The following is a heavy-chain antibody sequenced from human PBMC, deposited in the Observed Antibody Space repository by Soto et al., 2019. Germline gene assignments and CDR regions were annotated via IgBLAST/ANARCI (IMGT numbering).Heavy chain of an antibody. CDR3: ARGPSGSYFGYFDY. Sequence: AASVKVSCKASGGTFSSYAISWVRQAPGQGLEWMGGIIPIFGTANYAQKFQGGVTITADESTSTAYMELSSLRSEDTAVYYCARGPSGSYFGYFDYWGQGTLVTVSS. CDR1: GGTFSSYA. J-gene: IGHJ4*02. V-gene: IGHV1-69*13. CDR2: IIPIFGTA. D-gene: IGHD1-26*01.